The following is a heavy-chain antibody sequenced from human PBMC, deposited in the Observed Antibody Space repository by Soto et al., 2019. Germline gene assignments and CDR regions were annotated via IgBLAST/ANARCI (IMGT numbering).Heavy chain of an antibody. J-gene: IGHJ4*02. D-gene: IGHD1-26*01. CDR3: ARGGVGADY. V-gene: IGHV4-59*01. CDR2: IYYSGST. CDR1: GGSMSSYY. Sequence: QVQLQESGPGLVKPSETLSLTCTVSGGSMSSYYWSWIRQPPGKGLEWIGYIYYSGSTNYNPSLKSRGTISVDTSKNQFSLKLSSVTAADTAVYYCARGGVGADYWGQGTLVTVSS.